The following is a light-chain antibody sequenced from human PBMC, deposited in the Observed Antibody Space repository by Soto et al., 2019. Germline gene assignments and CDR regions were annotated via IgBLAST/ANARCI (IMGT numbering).Light chain of an antibody. CDR1: ALPKQH. CDR2: KVS. J-gene: IGLJ1*01. V-gene: IGLV3-25*03. CDR3: QSTDNSGSYV. Sequence: SYELTQPPSVSVSPGQTARIPCSGDALPKQHAYWYQQKPGQAPVLVMYKVSERASGIPERFSGSTSGTTVTLTISGVQAEDEADYYCQSTDNSGSYVFGTGTKLTVL.